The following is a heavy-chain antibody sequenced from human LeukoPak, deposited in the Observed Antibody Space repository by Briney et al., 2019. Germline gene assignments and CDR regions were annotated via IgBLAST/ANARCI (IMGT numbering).Heavy chain of an antibody. V-gene: IGHV3-48*01. CDR2: ISSSSSTI. Sequence: GGSLRLSCAASGFTFSSYGMSWVRQAPGKGLEWVSYISSSSSTIYHADPVKGRFTISRDNAKNSLYLQMNSLRAEDTAVYYCARGDCSGGSCYLSLTTIDYWGQGTLVTVSS. J-gene: IGHJ4*02. D-gene: IGHD2-15*01. CDR1: GFTFSSYG. CDR3: ARGDCSGGSCYLSLTTIDY.